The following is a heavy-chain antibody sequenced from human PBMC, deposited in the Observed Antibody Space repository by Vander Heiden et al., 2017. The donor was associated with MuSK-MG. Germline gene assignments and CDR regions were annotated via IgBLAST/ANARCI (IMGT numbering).Heavy chain of an antibody. J-gene: IGHJ4*02. V-gene: IGHV3-23*01. CDR3: SKGGNEGGSLSGDY. D-gene: IGHD2-15*01. CDR2: ISGRGSYS. CDR1: GFTFSNYA. Sequence: EVQLWESGGGLVQPGGSLRVSCAASGFTFSNYAMTWYRHAPGKGLEWVSAISGRGSYSYYAGSVKGRFTISRDNSMNIVYLQMNTLRADDTAEYYCSKGGNEGGSLSGDYWGQGTLVTVSS.